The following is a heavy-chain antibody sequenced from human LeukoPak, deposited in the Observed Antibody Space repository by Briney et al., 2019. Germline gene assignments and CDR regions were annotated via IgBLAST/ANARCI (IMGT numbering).Heavy chain of an antibody. CDR2: ISYDGSNK. CDR3: AKDSLELIVATIRGGFDY. Sequence: GGSLRLSCAASGFTFSSYGMHWVRQAPGKGLEWVAVISYDGSNKYYADSVKGRFTISRDNSKNTLYLQMNSLRAEDTAVYQCAKDSLELIVATIRGGFDYWGQGTLVTVSS. V-gene: IGHV3-30*18. CDR1: GFTFSSYG. D-gene: IGHD5-12*01. J-gene: IGHJ4*02.